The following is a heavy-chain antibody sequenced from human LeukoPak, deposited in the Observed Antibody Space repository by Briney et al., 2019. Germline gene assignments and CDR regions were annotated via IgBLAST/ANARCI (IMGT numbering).Heavy chain of an antibody. J-gene: IGHJ4*02. Sequence: GRSLRLSCAASGFIFNNYWLHWVRQTPGEGPLWLSRINGDGSSTSYANSVQGRFIISRDNAKNTLYLQMNSLRAEDTAVYYCTRQWHTPSDYWGQGTLVTVSS. D-gene: IGHD6-19*01. CDR3: TRQWHTPSDY. CDR2: INGDGSST. V-gene: IGHV3-74*01. CDR1: GFIFNNYW.